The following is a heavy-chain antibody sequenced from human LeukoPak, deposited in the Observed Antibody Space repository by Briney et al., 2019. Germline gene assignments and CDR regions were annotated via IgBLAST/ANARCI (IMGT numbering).Heavy chain of an antibody. D-gene: IGHD2-21*02. V-gene: IGHV3-30*18. CDR2: ISYDGSNK. CDR1: GFTFSSYG. J-gene: IGHJ4*02. Sequence: PGGSLRLSCAASGFTFSSYGMHWVRQAPGKGLEWVAVISYDGSNKYYADSVKGRFTISRDNSKDTLYLLMNSLRAEGTAVYYCAKDFPAYCGGDCYSPIPLDYWGQGTLVTVSS. CDR3: AKDFPAYCGGDCYSPIPLDY.